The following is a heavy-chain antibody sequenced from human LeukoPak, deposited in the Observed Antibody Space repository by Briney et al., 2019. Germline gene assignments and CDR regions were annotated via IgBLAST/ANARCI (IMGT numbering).Heavy chain of an antibody. V-gene: IGHV3-30*07. Sequence: PGRSLRLSCAASGFTFSSYAMHWVRQAPGKGLEWVAVISYDGSNKYYADSVKGRFTISRDNAKNSLYLQMNSLRAEDTAVYYCARQSAEYSSSWYVGWFYPWGQGTLVNVSS. CDR2: ISYDGSNK. CDR3: ARQSAEYSSSWYVGWFYP. J-gene: IGHJ5*02. CDR1: GFTFSSYA. D-gene: IGHD6-13*01.